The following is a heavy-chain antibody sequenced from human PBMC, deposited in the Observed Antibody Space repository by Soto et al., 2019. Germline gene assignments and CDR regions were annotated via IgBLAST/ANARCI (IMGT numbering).Heavy chain of an antibody. CDR3: ARDRFQVLYGKPYFDS. Sequence: PSETLSLTCTVSGGSITTGGSYWGWIRQHPGKGLEWIGNIYHSGNTYYNPSLKSRLTISVSTSKNHFSLMVDSVTAADTAVDYCARDRFQVLYGKPYFDSWGQGTLVTVSS. J-gene: IGHJ4*02. CDR1: GGSITTGGSY. CDR2: IYHSGNT. D-gene: IGHD2-2*02. V-gene: IGHV4-31*03.